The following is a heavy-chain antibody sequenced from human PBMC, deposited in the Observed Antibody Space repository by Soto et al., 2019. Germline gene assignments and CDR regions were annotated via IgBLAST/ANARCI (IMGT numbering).Heavy chain of an antibody. D-gene: IGHD1-1*01. Sequence: ASVKVSCKASGYTFSSYDIDWVRQAPGQRLEWMGWIDGDNGNTKYSQKLQGRVTITRDTSTSTAYMELRSLRSEDTAVYYCAIRGATGTRYYFDYWGQGTLVTVSS. J-gene: IGHJ4*02. CDR3: AIRGATGTRYYFDY. CDR1: GYTFSSYD. V-gene: IGHV1-3*01. CDR2: IDGDNGNT.